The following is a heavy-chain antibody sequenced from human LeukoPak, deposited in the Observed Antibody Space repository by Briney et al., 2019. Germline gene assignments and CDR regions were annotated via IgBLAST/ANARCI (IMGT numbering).Heavy chain of an antibody. V-gene: IGHV3-30*03. D-gene: IGHD5-12*01. CDR3: ARGGDYDFFDY. CDR1: GFTFNDYG. J-gene: IGHJ4*02. Sequence: GGSLRLSCAASGFTFNDYGMNWVRQAPGKGLEWLAVISYDGTNKYYADSVKGRFTISRDNSKNTLSLQMNSLRVEDTAVYYCARGGDYDFFDYWGQGTLVTVSS. CDR2: ISYDGTNK.